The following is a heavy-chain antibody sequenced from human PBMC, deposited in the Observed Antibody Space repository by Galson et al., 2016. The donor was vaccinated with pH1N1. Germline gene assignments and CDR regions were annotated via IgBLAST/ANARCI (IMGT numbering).Heavy chain of an antibody. D-gene: IGHD1-26*01. V-gene: IGHV4-39*01. J-gene: IGHJ4*02. CDR3: ARLMRGSYPDPLYYFDF. CDR1: GGSLSSSNFY. CDR2: IHYSGFT. Sequence: LSLTCTVSGGSLSSSNFYGGWIRQPPGKGLEWIGNIHYSGFTHYNSSLQSRVTISVDTSEKQFSLRLSSVTAADTAVYYCARLMRGSYPDPLYYFDFWGQGTLVTVSS.